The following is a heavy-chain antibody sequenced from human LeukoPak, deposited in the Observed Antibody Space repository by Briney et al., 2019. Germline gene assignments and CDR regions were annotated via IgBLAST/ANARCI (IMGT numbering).Heavy chain of an antibody. D-gene: IGHD3-22*01. Sequence: PSETLSLTCTVSGGSISSYCWSWIRQPPGKGLEWIGYIYTSGSTNYNPSLKSRVTISVDTSKNQFSLKLSSVTAADTAVYYCARHVVIFGGYFDYSGQGTLVTVSS. CDR3: ARHVVIFGGYFDY. V-gene: IGHV4-4*09. CDR1: GGSISSYC. CDR2: IYTSGST. J-gene: IGHJ4*02.